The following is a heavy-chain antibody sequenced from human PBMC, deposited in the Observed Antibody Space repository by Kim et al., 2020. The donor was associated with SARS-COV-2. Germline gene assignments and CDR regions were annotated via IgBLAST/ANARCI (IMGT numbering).Heavy chain of an antibody. D-gene: IGHD3-10*01. CDR1: GFTVSSNY. CDR3: ARVPRSGSYSKGYYYYGMDV. V-gene: IGHV3-66*01. J-gene: IGHJ6*02. CDR2: IYSGGST. Sequence: GGSLRLSCAASGFTVSSNYMSWVRQAPGKGLEWVSVIYSGGSTYYADSVKGRFTISRDNSKNTLYLQMNSLRAEDTAVYYCARVPRSGSYSKGYYYYGMDVWGQGTTVTVSS.